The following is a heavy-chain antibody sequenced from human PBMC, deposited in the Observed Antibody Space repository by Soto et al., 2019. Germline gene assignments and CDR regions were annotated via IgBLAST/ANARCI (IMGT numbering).Heavy chain of an antibody. CDR3: ATGGSGYDSFDY. D-gene: IGHD5-12*01. CDR2: FDPEDGET. CDR1: GYTLTELS. J-gene: IGHJ4*02. V-gene: IGHV1-24*01. Sequence: GASVKVSCKVSGYTLTELSMHWVRQAPGKGLEWMGGFDPEDGETIYAQKFQGRVTMTKDTSTDTAYMELSSLRSEDTAVYYCATGGSGYDSFDYWGQGTLVTVSS.